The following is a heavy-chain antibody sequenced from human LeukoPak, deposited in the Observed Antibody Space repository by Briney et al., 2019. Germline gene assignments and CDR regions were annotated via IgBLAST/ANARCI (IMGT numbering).Heavy chain of an antibody. Sequence: GGSLRLSCAASGFTFNSYTIHWVRQAPGKGLEWVAVISYDGSKKNYADSVKGRFTISRDNSKNTLYLQMNSLRAEDTAVYYCAKAYYYGSGSYGVGAFDIWGQGTMVTVSS. D-gene: IGHD3-10*01. V-gene: IGHV3-30*04. CDR3: AKAYYYGSGSYGVGAFDI. CDR1: GFTFNSYT. J-gene: IGHJ3*02. CDR2: ISYDGSKK.